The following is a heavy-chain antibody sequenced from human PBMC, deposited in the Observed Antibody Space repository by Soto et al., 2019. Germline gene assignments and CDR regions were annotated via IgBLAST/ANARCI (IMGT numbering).Heavy chain of an antibody. CDR1: GFTFSSYG. J-gene: IGHJ6*02. CDR3: AKTGLDGVGLQQQPPMDV. D-gene: IGHD6-13*01. Sequence: AGGSLRLSCAASGFTFSSYGMHWVRQAPGKGLEWVAVISYDGSNKYYADTVKGRFTISRDNSKNTLYLKMNSLRAEDTAVYYCAKTGLDGVGLQQQPPMDVWGQGTTVTVSS. CDR2: ISYDGSNK. V-gene: IGHV3-30*18.